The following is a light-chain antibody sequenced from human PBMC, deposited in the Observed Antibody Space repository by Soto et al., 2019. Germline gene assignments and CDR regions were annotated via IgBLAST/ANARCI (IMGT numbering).Light chain of an antibody. CDR3: ASYSSSSTLV. CDR2: DVY. V-gene: IGLV2-14*03. CDR1: TSDIGDYDY. Sequence: QSALTQPASVSGSPGQSITISCSGSTSDIGDYDYVSWYQHHPGKAPRVIIFDVYNRPSGLSNRFSGSKSGNTASLTISGLQAEDEADYCASYSSSSTLVFGGGTKLTVL. J-gene: IGLJ2*01.